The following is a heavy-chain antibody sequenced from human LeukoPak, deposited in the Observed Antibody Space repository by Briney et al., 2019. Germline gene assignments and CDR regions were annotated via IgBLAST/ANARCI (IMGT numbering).Heavy chain of an antibody. V-gene: IGHV3-23*01. D-gene: IGHD5-24*01. CDR1: GFTFSSYA. CDR2: ISGSGGST. CDR3: AKVEMATISGGLDY. J-gene: IGHJ4*02. Sequence: GGSLRLSCAASGFTFSSYAMSWVRQAPGKGLEWVSAISGSGGSTYYADSVKGRFTISRDNSKKTLYLQMNSLRAEDTAVYYCAKVEMATISGGLDYWGQGTLVTVSS.